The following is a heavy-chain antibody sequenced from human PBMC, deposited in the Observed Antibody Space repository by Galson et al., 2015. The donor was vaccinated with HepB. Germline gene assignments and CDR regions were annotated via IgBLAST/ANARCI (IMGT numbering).Heavy chain of an antibody. D-gene: IGHD4-17*01. CDR2: ISSSSTYI. CDR3: ARDRMGYGDYFDY. V-gene: IGHV3-21*01. CDR1: GFTFSSYS. Sequence: SLRLSCAASGFTFSSYSMNWVRQAPGKGLEWVSSISSSSTYIYYADSVKGRFTISRDNAKNTLYLQVNSLRAEDTAVYYCARDRMGYGDYFDYWGQGSLVPVSS. J-gene: IGHJ4*02.